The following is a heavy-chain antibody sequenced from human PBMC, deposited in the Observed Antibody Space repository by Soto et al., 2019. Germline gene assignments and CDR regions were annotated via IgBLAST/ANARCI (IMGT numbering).Heavy chain of an antibody. Sequence: GGSLRLSCAASEFTFSGNAMGWVGRAKGKGQEWFSAISGSGGSKSYADSVKGRFTISRDNSKTTLYLQMNSLRAEDTAVYYCAKGVVPAEDGVDIWGQGTMVTVSS. CDR2: ISGSGGSK. V-gene: IGHV3-23*01. J-gene: IGHJ3*02. CDR3: AKGVVPAEDGVDI. D-gene: IGHD2-2*01. CDR1: EFTFSGNA.